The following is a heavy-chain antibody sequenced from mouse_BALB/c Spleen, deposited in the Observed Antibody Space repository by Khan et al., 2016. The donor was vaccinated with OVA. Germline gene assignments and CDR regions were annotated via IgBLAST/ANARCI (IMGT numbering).Heavy chain of an antibody. CDR2: ISYSGST. D-gene: IGHD1-2*01. V-gene: IGHV3-2*02. CDR1: GYSITSGYG. CDR3: ARTARIEY. Sequence: EVELVESGPGLVKPSQSLSLTCTVTGYSITSGYGWNWIRQFPGNKLEWMGYISYSGSTNYNPSLKSRISITRDTSKNQFFLQLNSVTTEDTATYYCARTARIEYWGQGTTLTGSA. J-gene: IGHJ2*01.